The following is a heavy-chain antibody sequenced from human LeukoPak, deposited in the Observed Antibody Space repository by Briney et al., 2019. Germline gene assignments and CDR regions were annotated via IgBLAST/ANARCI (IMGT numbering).Heavy chain of an antibody. CDR2: IKEDGSEQ. J-gene: IGHJ4*02. CDR1: GFSFSRYW. Sequence: GGSLRLSCVASGFSFSRYWMSWVRHAPGKGLEWVANIKEDGSEQYYADSLKGRFTISRDNVKNSLYLHINSLRAEDTAVYYCARDSFETDIDYWGQGTLVTVSS. CDR3: ARDSFETDIDY. V-gene: IGHV3-7*01. D-gene: IGHD1-14*01.